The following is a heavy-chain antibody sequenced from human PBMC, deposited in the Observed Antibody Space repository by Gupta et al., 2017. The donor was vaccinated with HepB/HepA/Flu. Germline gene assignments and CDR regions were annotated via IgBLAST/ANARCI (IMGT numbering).Heavy chain of an antibody. D-gene: IGHD5-12*01. CDR1: GGSISSFY. V-gene: IGHV4-59*01. CDR3: ARGRDIVATEEYYYYMDV. J-gene: IGHJ6*03. Sequence: QVQLQESGPGLVKPSETLSLTCSISGGSISSFYWSWIRQPPGKGLEWIGYIYYSGSTNFNPSLKSRVAISLDTSKNQFSLKVRSVTAADTTVYYCARGRDIVATEEYYYYMDVWGKGTTVTVSS. CDR2: IYYSGST.